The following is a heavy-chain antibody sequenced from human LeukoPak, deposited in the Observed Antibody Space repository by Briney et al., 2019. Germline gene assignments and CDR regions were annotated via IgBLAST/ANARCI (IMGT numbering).Heavy chain of an antibody. CDR1: GFTFRDYW. J-gene: IGHJ3*02. D-gene: IGHD5-18*01. V-gene: IGHV3-74*01. Sequence: GGSLRLSCAASGFTFRDYWMHWIRQAPGKGLVWVSRIKGDGSHTIYADSVKGRFTISRDNAKNTLYLQMKSLRVEDTALYYCARGPSYDDAFDIWGQGTMVTVSS. CDR2: IKGDGSHT. CDR3: ARGPSYDDAFDI.